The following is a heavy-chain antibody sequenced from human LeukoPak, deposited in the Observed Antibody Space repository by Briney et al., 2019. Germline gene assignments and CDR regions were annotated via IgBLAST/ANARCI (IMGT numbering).Heavy chain of an antibody. J-gene: IGHJ4*02. CDR1: GGSISSSSYY. Sequence: PSETLSLTCTVSGGSISSSSYYWGWIRQPPGEGLEWIASIYYSGSTYYNPSLKSRVTISVDTSNNQFSLKLSSVTAADTAVYHCARLSLGVPATLLDYWGQGTLVTVSS. CDR3: ARLSLGVPATLLDY. V-gene: IGHV4-39*01. D-gene: IGHD2-15*01. CDR2: IYYSGST.